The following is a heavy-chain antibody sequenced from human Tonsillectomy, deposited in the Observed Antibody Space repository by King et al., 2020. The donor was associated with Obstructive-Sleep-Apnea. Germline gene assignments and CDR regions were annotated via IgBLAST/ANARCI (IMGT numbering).Heavy chain of an antibody. V-gene: IGHV1-8*01. J-gene: IGHJ4*02. CDR3: ARRLGYSCDF. Sequence: VQLVQSGAEVKKPGASVKVSCKASGYTFTSYDINWVRQATGQELEWMGWMNPNSGNTGYAHKFQGRGTMTRNTSINTAYMEMSGLKSDDTAVYFCARRLGYSCDFWGQGTLVTVSS. D-gene: IGHD5-18*01. CDR1: GYTFTSYD. CDR2: MNPNSGNT.